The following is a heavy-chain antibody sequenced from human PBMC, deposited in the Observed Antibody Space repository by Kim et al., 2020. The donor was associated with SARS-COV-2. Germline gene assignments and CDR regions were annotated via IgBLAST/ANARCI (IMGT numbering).Heavy chain of an antibody. J-gene: IGHJ4*02. D-gene: IGHD3-9*01. Sequence: GGSLRLSCAASGFTFSSYAMHWVRQAPGKGLEWVAVISYDGSNKYYADSVKGRFTISRDNSKNTLYLQMNSLRAEDTAVYYCARGWYYDILTGYYSSLGFYWGQGTLVTVSS. CDR3: ARGWYYDILTGYYSSLGFY. CDR1: GFTFSSYA. CDR2: ISYDGSNK. V-gene: IGHV3-30*04.